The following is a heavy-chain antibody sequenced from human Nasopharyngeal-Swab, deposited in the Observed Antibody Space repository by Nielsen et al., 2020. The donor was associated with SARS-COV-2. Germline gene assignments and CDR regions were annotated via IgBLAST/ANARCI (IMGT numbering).Heavy chain of an antibody. J-gene: IGHJ4*02. Sequence: SVKVSCKASGGTFSSYAISWVRQAPGQGLEWMGGIIPIFGTANYAQKFQGRVTITAGESTSTAYMELSSLRSEDTAVYYCARTYYYGSGSYYNFDYWGQGTLVTVSS. D-gene: IGHD3-10*01. CDR2: IIPIFGTA. V-gene: IGHV1-69*13. CDR3: ARTYYYGSGSYYNFDY. CDR1: GGTFSSYA.